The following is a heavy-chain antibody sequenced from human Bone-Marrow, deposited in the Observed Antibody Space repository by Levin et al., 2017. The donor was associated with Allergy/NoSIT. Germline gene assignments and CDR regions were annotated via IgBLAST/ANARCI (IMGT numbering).Heavy chain of an antibody. Sequence: GESLKISCAGSRFNFDAFGMHWVRQAPGKGLEWVALIIYDGSHKYYVDSVKDRFTISRDNSRNTVYLQMSTLRPADTAVYYCARGGDSYGLDIDYWGQGISVTVSS. V-gene: IGHV3-30*03. CDR1: RFNFDAFG. D-gene: IGHD2-21*02. J-gene: IGHJ4*02. CDR3: ARGGDSYGLDIDY. CDR2: IIYDGSHK.